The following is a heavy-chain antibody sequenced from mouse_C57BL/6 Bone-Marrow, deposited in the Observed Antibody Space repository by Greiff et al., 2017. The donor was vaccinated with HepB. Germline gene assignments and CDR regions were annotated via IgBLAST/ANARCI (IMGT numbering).Heavy chain of an antibody. CDR1: GYSITSGYY. J-gene: IGHJ4*01. V-gene: IGHV3-6*01. CDR2: ISYDGSN. Sequence: EVQVVESGPGLVKPSQSLSLTCSVTGYSITSGYYWNWIRQFPGNKLEWMGYISYDGSNNYNPSLKNRISITRDTSKNQFFLKLNSVTTEDTATYYCARGGSSPPYAMDYWGQGTSVTVSS. CDR3: ARGGSSPPYAMDY. D-gene: IGHD1-1*01.